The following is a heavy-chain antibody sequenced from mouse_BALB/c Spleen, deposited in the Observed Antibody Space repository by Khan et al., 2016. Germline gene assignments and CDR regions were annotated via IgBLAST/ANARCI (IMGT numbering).Heavy chain of an antibody. Sequence: QIQLVQSGPELKKPGETVKISCKASGYTFTNYGMNWVKQAPGKGLKWMGWINTYTGEPTYADDFKGRFAFSLETSASTAYLQINNLKNEETATYFCARGTAEFDYWCQGTTLTVSS. CDR3: ARGTAEFDY. D-gene: IGHD1-2*01. V-gene: IGHV9-3-1*01. CDR2: INTYTGEP. J-gene: IGHJ2*01. CDR1: GYTFTNYG.